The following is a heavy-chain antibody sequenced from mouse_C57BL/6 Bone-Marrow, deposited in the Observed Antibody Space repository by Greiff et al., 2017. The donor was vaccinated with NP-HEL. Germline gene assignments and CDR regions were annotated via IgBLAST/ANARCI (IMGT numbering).Heavy chain of an antibody. J-gene: IGHJ2*01. V-gene: IGHV1-82*01. CDR1: GYAFSSSW. D-gene: IGHD1-1*01. CDR2: IYPGDGDT. CDR3: ARYSHYYGSSYDYFDY. Sequence: QVQLKESGPELVKPGASVKISCKASGYAFSSSWMNWVKQRPGKGLEWIGRIYPGDGDTNYNGKFKGKATLTADKSSSTAYMQLSSLTSEDSAVYFCARYSHYYGSSYDYFDYWGQGTTLTVSS.